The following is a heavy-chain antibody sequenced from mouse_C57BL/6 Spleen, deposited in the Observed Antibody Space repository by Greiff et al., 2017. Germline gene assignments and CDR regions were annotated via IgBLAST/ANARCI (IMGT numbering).Heavy chain of an antibody. V-gene: IGHV10-3*01. CDR2: IRSKSSNYAT. J-gene: IGHJ3*01. CDR1: GFTFNTYA. Sequence: VQLKESGGGLVQPKGSLKLSCAASGFTFNTYAMHWVRQAPGTGLEWVARIRSKSSNYATYYADSVKDRFTISRDDSQSMLYLQMNNLKTEDTAMYYGVREGNYGAWFAYWGQGTLVTVSA. CDR3: VREGNYGAWFAY. D-gene: IGHD1-1*02.